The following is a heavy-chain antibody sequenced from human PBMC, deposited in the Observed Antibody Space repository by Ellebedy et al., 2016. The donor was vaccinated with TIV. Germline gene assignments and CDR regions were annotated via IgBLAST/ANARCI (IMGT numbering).Heavy chain of an antibody. V-gene: IGHV3-23*01. J-gene: IGHJ2*01. Sequence: GESLKISCAASGFTFSSYAMCWVRQAPGKGLAWVSTISDSGGGTYYADSVKGRFTISRDNSKNTLNVQMNSLRVEDTAVYYCAKDSGRSGWYFELWGRGTLVTVSS. D-gene: IGHD3-10*01. CDR1: GFTFSSYA. CDR3: AKDSGRSGWYFEL. CDR2: ISDSGGGT.